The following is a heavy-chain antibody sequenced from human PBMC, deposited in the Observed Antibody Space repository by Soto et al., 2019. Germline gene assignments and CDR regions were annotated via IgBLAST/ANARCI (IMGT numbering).Heavy chain of an antibody. CDR1: GGSISSTSYY. V-gene: IGHV4-39*07. CDR2: IYYSGST. J-gene: IGHJ6*02. D-gene: IGHD3-10*01. Sequence: SETLSLTCTVSGGSISSTSYYWGWIRQPPGKGLEWIGSIYYSGSTYYNPPLKSRVTISVDTSKNQFSLKLSSVTAADTAVYYCARANYYGSGSYYKGAIPTSYGMDVWGQGTTVTVSS. CDR3: ARANYYGSGSYYKGAIPTSYGMDV.